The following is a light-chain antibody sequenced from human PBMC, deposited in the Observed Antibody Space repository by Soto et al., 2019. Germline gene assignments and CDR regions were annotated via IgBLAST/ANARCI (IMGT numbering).Light chain of an antibody. V-gene: IGLV1-40*01. Sequence: QSVLTQPPSVSGAPGQRVTISCTGSSSNIGAGYDVHWYQQLPGTAPKLLIYGNSNRPSGVPDRFSGSNSGTSASLAITGLQAEYEADYYCQSYDSSLSEVFGTGTKLTVL. J-gene: IGLJ1*01. CDR3: QSYDSSLSEV. CDR2: GNS. CDR1: SSNIGAGYD.